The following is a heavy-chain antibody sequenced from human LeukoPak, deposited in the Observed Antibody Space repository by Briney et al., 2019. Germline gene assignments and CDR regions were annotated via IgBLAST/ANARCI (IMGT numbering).Heavy chain of an antibody. D-gene: IGHD2-21*02. CDR2: INPNSGGT. CDR3: ARGSCGGDCYYDY. Sequence: ASVTVSCKASGYTFIGYYMHWVRQAPGQGLEWMGWINPNSGGTNFAQKFQGRVTMTRDTSISTAYMELSRLRSDDTAVYYCARGSCGGDCYYDYWGQGTLVTVSS. J-gene: IGHJ4*02. V-gene: IGHV1-2*02. CDR1: GYTFIGYY.